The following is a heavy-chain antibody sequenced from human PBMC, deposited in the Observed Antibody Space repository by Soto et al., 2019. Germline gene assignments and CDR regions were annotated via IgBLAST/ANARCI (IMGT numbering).Heavy chain of an antibody. Sequence: PGGSLRLSCAASGFTFSSYAMHWVRQAPGKGLEWVAVISYDGSNKYYADSVKGRFTISRDNSKNTLHLQMNSLRAEDTAIYYCAKFFVETGGSSGWPWSFHFWGQGTLVTVSS. J-gene: IGHJ4*02. CDR1: GFTFSSYA. V-gene: IGHV3-30-3*02. D-gene: IGHD6-25*01. CDR2: ISYDGSNK. CDR3: AKFFVETGGSSGWPWSFHF.